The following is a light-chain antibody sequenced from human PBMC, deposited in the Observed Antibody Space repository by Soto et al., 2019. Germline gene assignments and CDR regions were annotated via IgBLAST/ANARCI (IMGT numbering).Light chain of an antibody. CDR1: NNEIGVYNF. CDR2: DVT. CDR3: NSYSGGNTLYV. V-gene: IGLV2-14*01. J-gene: IGLJ1*01. Sequence: QSVLTQPASVAGSPGQSITIPCNGNNNEIGVYNFVSWFQQHPGKAPKLLICDVTRRPSGVSVRFSGSKSGNTASLTFSGLQAEDEADYYCNSYSGGNTLYVFGSGTKVTVL.